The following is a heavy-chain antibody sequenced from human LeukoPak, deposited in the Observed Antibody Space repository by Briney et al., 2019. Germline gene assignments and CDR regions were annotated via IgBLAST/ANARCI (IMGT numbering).Heavy chain of an antibody. V-gene: IGHV3-66*02. J-gene: IGHJ4*02. D-gene: IGHD2-2*01. CDR3: AKGYCSGTSCYSGLD. CDR1: GFTVSSNH. CDR2: IYSGGST. Sequence: GGSLRLSCAASGFTVSSNHMSWVRQAPGKGLEWVSVIYSGGSTYYADSVKGRFTISRDNSKNTLSLQMNGLRPEDTAIYYCAKGYCSGTSCYSGLDWGQGTLVTVSS.